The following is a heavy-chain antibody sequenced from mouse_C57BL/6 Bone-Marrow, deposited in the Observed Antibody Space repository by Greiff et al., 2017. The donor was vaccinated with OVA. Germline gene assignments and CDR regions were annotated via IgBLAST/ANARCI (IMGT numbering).Heavy chain of an antibody. CDR3: ARRGRDFDY. Sequence: QVQLKESGAELVRPGTSVKVSCKASGYAFTNYLIEWVKQRPGQGLEWIGVINPGSGGTNYNEKFKGKATLTADKSSSTAYMQLSSLTSEDSAVYFCARRGRDFDYWGQGTTLTVSS. D-gene: IGHD1-1*01. CDR2: INPGSGGT. CDR1: GYAFTNYL. J-gene: IGHJ2*01. V-gene: IGHV1-54*01.